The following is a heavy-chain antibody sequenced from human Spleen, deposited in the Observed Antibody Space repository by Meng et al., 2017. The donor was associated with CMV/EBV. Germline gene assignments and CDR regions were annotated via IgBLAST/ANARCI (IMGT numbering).Heavy chain of an antibody. V-gene: IGHV3-21*01. CDR2: ISSSSSYI. J-gene: IGHJ6*02. Sequence: GESLKISCAASGFLFSSYNMKWVRQAPGKGLEWVSSISSSSSYIYYADSVKGRFTISRDNAKNSLYLQMSSLRAEDTALYYCVRDGGGIKKYGMDVWGQGTTVTVSS. CDR3: VRDGGGIKKYGMDV. CDR1: GFLFSSYN. D-gene: IGHD3-16*01.